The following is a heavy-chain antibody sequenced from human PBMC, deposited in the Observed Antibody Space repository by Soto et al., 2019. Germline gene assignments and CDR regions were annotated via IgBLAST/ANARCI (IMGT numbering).Heavy chain of an antibody. CDR2: ISWNSGSI. J-gene: IGHJ4*02. D-gene: IGHD5-12*01. Sequence: EVQLVESGGGLVQPGRSLRLSYAASGFTFDDYAMHWVRQAPGKGLEWVSGISWNSGSIGYADSVKGRFTISRDNAKNSLYLQMNSLRAEDTALYYCARSIGYSGYGNYDYWGQGTLVTVSS. CDR1: GFTFDDYA. CDR3: ARSIGYSGYGNYDY. V-gene: IGHV3-9*01.